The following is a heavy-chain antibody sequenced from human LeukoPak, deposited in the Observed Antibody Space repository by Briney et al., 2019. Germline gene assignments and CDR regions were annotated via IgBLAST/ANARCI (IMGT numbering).Heavy chain of an antibody. D-gene: IGHD6-13*01. CDR3: ARDPGGAAAGINWFDP. J-gene: IGHJ5*02. V-gene: IGHV3-30-3*01. CDR2: ISYDGSNK. CDR1: GFTFSSYA. Sequence: GRSLRLSCAASGFTFSSYAMHWVRQAPGKGLEWVAAISYDGSNKYYADSVKGRFTISRDNSKNTLYLQMNSLRAEDTAVYYCARDPGGAAAGINWFDPWGQGTLVTVSS.